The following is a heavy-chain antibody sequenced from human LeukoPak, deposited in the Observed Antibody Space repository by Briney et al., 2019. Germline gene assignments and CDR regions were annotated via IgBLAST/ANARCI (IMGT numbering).Heavy chain of an antibody. CDR2: IYRGDTT. Sequence: PGGSLRLSCAASGFTVSSNFVSWVRQAPGKGLEWVSVIYRGDTTYYADSVKGRFTISRDNSKNTLYLQMNSLRAEDTAVYYCANYYDSSASYPGAFDIWGQGTMVTVSS. J-gene: IGHJ3*02. CDR1: GFTVSSNF. CDR3: ANYYDSSASYPGAFDI. V-gene: IGHV3-66*01. D-gene: IGHD3-22*01.